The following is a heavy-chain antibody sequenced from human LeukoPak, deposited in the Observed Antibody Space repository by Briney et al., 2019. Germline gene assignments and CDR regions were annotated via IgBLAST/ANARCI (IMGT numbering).Heavy chain of an antibody. CDR3: VRYYDSSGYYYPTLFDY. Sequence: GGSLRLSCAASGITFSSYAMSWVRQAPGKGLEWVSTIVGRGGITYYADSVKGRFTISRDNSKNTLYLQLNSLRAEDTAVYYCVRYYDSSGYYYPTLFDYWGQGTLVTVSS. D-gene: IGHD3-22*01. CDR2: IVGRGGIT. J-gene: IGHJ4*02. CDR1: GITFSSYA. V-gene: IGHV3-23*01.